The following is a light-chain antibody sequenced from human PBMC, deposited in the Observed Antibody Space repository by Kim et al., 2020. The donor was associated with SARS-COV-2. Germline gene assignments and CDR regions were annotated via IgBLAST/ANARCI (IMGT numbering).Light chain of an antibody. CDR3: QQYNGWPRT. J-gene: IGKJ1*01. Sequence: SVAPGERATRSCRASQSASNNVAWYYQKPGQAPRLLIYGATTRATGIPARFRGSGFGTEFTLTITSLQSEDFAVYYCQQYNGWPRTFGQGTKVDIK. CDR2: GAT. CDR1: QSASNN. V-gene: IGKV3D-15*01.